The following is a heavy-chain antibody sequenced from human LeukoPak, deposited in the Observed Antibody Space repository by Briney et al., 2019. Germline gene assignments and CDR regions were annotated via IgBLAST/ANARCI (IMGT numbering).Heavy chain of an antibody. V-gene: IGHV3-20*04. Sequence: GGSLRLSCAASGFTFDDYGMSWVRQAPGKGLEWVSGINWNGGSTGYADSVKGRFTISRDNAKNSLYLQMNSLRAEDTALYYCARVGGYYGSGTFDYWGQGTLVTVSS. D-gene: IGHD3-10*01. CDR1: GFTFDDYG. CDR3: ARVGGYYGSGTFDY. CDR2: INWNGGST. J-gene: IGHJ4*02.